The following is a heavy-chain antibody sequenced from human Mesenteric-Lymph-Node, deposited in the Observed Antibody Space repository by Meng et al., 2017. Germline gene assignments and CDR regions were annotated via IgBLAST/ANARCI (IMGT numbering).Heavy chain of an antibody. CDR3: AKSTEPYCSGGSCYSFDY. CDR2: ISGSGGST. J-gene: IGHJ4*02. D-gene: IGHD2-15*01. Sequence: GESLKISCAGSGFTFTTHSMNWVRQAPGKGLEWVSAISGSGGSTYYADSVKGRFTISRDNSKNTLYLQMNSLRAEDTAVYYCAKSTEPYCSGGSCYSFDYWGQGTLVTVSS. V-gene: IGHV3-23*01. CDR1: GFTFTTHS.